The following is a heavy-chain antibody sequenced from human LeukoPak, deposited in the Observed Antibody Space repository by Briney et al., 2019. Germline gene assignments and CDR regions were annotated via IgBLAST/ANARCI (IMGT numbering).Heavy chain of an antibody. CDR2: ISYDGSNK. J-gene: IGHJ3*02. CDR1: GFTFSSYG. V-gene: IGHV3-30*03. Sequence: HPGRSLRLSCAASGFTFSSYGMHWVRQAPGKGLEWVAVISYDGSNKYYADSVKGRFTISRDNSKNTLYLQMNSLRAEDTAVYYCARPGLFSSGWYEGRDGFDIWGQGTMVTVSS. CDR3: ARPGLFSSGWYEGRDGFDI. D-gene: IGHD6-13*01.